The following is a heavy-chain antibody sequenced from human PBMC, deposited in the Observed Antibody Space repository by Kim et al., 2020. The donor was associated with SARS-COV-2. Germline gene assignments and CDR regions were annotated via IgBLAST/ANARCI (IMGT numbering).Heavy chain of an antibody. D-gene: IGHD3-22*01. CDR3: ARARITMIVVVTYFDY. J-gene: IGHJ4*02. Sequence: PSLKRRVTISGETSKNPFSLKRSSVTAADTAVYYCARARITMIVVVTYFDYWGQGTLVTVSS. V-gene: IGHV4-31*02.